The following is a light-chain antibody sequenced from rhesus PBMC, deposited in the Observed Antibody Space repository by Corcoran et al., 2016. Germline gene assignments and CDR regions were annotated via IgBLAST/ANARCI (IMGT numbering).Light chain of an antibody. Sequence: DIVMTQTPLSLPVTPGEPASISFRSSQSLLDSEDGNTYLAWYLQKPGQSPQLLIYEVSNRASGVPDRFSGSGSETDFTLKISRVEAEDVGVYYCMQALECPLTFGGGTKVEIK. CDR3: MQALECPLT. V-gene: IGKV2-104*02. J-gene: IGKJ4*01. CDR1: QSLLDSEDGNTY. CDR2: EVS.